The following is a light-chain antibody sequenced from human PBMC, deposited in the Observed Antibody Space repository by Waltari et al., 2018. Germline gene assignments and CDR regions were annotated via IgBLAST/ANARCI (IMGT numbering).Light chain of an antibody. CDR2: GAS. V-gene: IGKV3-20*01. Sequence: EIVLTQSPGILSLSPGERATFSCRASQSVSRALAWDQQKPGQAPRLLIYGASSRAADIPDRFSGGGSGTDFSLTISRLEPEDFAVYYCQHYVRLPATFGQGTKVEIK. J-gene: IGKJ1*01. CDR1: QSVSRA. CDR3: QHYVRLPAT.